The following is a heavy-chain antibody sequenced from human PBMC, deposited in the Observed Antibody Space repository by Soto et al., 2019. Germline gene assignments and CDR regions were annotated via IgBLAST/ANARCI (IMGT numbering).Heavy chain of an antibody. D-gene: IGHD2-2*01. CDR1: GYTFTSYG. J-gene: IGHJ6*02. CDR2: ISAYNGNT. CDR3: ASTGDIVVAPAALYGMDV. Sequence: SVKVSCKASGYTFTSYGISWVRQAPGQGLEWMGWISAYNGNTNYAQKLQGRVTMTTDTSTSTAYMELRSLRSDDTAVYYCASTGDIVVAPAALYGMDVWGQGTTVSVAS. V-gene: IGHV1-18*04.